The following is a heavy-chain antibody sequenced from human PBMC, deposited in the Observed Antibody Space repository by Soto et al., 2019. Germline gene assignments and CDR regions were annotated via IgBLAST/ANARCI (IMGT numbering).Heavy chain of an antibody. CDR2: INHSGST. CDR3: ARGRVLRFLEWYGDYYGMDV. J-gene: IGHJ6*02. V-gene: IGHV4-34*01. Sequence: PSETLSLTCAVYGGSFSGYYWSWIRQPPGKGLEWIGEINHSGSTNYNPSLKSRVTISVDTSKNQFSLKLSSVTAADTAVYYCARGRVLRFLEWYGDYYGMDVWGQGTTVTVSS. D-gene: IGHD3-3*01. CDR1: GGSFSGYY.